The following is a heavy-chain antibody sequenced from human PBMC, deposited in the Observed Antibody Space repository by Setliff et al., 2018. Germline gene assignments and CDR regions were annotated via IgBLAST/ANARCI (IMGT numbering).Heavy chain of an antibody. V-gene: IGHV4-61*02. J-gene: IGHJ3*02. Sequence: PSETLSLTCIVSGGSISSATSYWNWIRQPAGKELEWIGRIYAIRSTNYNPSLKSRVTVSLDTSNNQFSLILRSVTAADTAVYYCARGRMRGSCSGPSCTYDPFDIWGQGTPVTVSS. D-gene: IGHD2-2*01. CDR3: ARGRMRGSCSGPSCTYDPFDI. CDR2: IYAIRST. CDR1: GGSISSATSY.